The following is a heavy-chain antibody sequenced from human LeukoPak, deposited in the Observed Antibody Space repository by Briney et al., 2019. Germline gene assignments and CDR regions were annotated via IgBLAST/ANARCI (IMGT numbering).Heavy chain of an antibody. V-gene: IGHV1-69*05. CDR1: GGTFSSYA. Sequence: SVKVSCKASGGTFSSYAISWVRQAPGQGLEWMGRIIPIFGTANYAQTFQGRVTITTDESTSTAYMELSSLRSEDTAVYYCASRGIAAAGPLFDYWGQGTLVTVSS. CDR2: IIPIFGTA. J-gene: IGHJ4*02. CDR3: ASRGIAAAGPLFDY. D-gene: IGHD6-13*01.